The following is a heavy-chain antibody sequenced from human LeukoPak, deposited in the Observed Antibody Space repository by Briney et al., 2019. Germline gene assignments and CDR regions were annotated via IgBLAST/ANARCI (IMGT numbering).Heavy chain of an antibody. J-gene: IGHJ4*02. CDR3: AKTYYYGSGSYFDY. CDR1: GFTFSNYV. Sequence: PGGSLRLSCAASGFTFSNYVMRWVRQAPGKGLEWVSSISGSGGSTYYADSVKGRFTISRDNSKNTLYLQMNSLRAEDTAVYYCAKTYYYGSGSYFDYWGQGTLVTVSS. CDR2: ISGSGGST. D-gene: IGHD3-10*01. V-gene: IGHV3-23*01.